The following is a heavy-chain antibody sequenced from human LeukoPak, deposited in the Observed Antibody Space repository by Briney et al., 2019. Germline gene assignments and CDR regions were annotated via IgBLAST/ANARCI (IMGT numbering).Heavy chain of an antibody. Sequence: GGSLRLSCETSGFTFSGYAMSWVRQAPGKGLEWVSTISGSGVSTYYADSVNGRFTISRDNSKNTLSLQMSSLRAEDTALYYCAKEKETTAPYNWFDPWSQGTLVTVSS. CDR2: ISGSGVST. CDR1: GFTFSGYA. J-gene: IGHJ5*02. D-gene: IGHD4-11*01. V-gene: IGHV3-23*01. CDR3: AKEKETTAPYNWFDP.